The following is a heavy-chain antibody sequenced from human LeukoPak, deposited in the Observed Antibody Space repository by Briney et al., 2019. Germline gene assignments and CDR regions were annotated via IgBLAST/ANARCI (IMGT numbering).Heavy chain of an antibody. CDR2: ISYDGSNK. V-gene: IGHV3-30*19. CDR3: ARDREITMIVVAALGY. J-gene: IGHJ4*02. CDR1: GLTFNTSG. Sequence: PGGSLRLSCAASGLTFNTSGVHWVRQAPGKGLEWVAVISYDGSNKYYADSVKGRFTISRDNSKNTLYLQMNSLRAEDTAVYYCARDREITMIVVAALGYWGQGTLVTVSS. D-gene: IGHD3-22*01.